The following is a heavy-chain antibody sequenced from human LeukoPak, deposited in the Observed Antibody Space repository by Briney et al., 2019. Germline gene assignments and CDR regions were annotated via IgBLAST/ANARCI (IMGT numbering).Heavy chain of an antibody. J-gene: IGHJ6*02. Sequence: SETLSLTCTVSGGSISSSSYYWGWIRQPQGKGLEWIGRVYYSGYTNYNPSLKSRFTISVHTSKNQFSLKLSSVTAADTAVYYCARLYYYGSGSYDYGMDVWGQGTTVTVSS. D-gene: IGHD3-10*01. CDR1: GGSISSSSYY. V-gene: IGHV4-39*01. CDR2: VYYSGYT. CDR3: ARLYYYGSGSYDYGMDV.